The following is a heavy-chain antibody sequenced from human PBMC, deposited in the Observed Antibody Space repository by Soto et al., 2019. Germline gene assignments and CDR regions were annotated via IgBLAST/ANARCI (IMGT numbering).Heavy chain of an antibody. CDR1: GGSISSGDYY. CDR2: IYYSGST. J-gene: IGHJ5*02. D-gene: IGHD1-7*01. CDR3: ARGESITGTTFFRWFDP. Sequence: VQLQESGPGLVKPSQTLSLTCTVSGGSISSGDYYWSWIRQPPGKGLEWIGYIYYSGSTYYNPSLKSRVTISVDTSKNQFSLKLSSVTAADTAVYYCARGESITGTTFFRWFDPWGQGTLVTVSS. V-gene: IGHV4-30-4*01.